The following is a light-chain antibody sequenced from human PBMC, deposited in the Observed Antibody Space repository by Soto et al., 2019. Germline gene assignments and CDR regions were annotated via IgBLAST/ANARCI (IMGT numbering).Light chain of an antibody. J-gene: IGLJ1*01. CDR1: SSDVGGYNY. CDR2: DVI. CDR3: CSYAGSYSYV. Sequence: QSALTQPRSVSGSPGQSVAISCTGTSSDVGGYNYVSWYQQHPSKAPKLMIYDVIKRPSGVPDRFSASKSGKTASLTISGLQADDEADYYCCSYAGSYSYVFGTGTKV. V-gene: IGLV2-11*01.